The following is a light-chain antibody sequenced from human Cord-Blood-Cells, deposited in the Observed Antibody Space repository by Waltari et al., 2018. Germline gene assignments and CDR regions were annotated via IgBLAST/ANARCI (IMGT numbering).Light chain of an antibody. CDR3: SAYTSSSTYV. V-gene: IGLV2-14*01. J-gene: IGLJ1*01. Sequence: QSALTKPASVSGSPGQSITIPCTGTSSDVGGYNYVSWYQQHTGKAPNFMIYDVSIRPSGVANRFSCSKTCNTASPTISGLQAEDEADYYCSAYTSSSTYVFGSGTKVTVL. CDR2: DVS. CDR1: SSDVGGYNY.